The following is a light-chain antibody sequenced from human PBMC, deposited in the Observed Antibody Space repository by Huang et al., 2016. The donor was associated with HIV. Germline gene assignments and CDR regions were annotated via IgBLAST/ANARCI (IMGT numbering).Light chain of an antibody. CDR2: SAS. Sequence: DIQMTQSPSSVSASEGDTVTITCRASQDISIWLAWYQQKPREAPTLLIHSASILVSGVPSRCSGSGSGTNFSLTINGLRPDDFATYYCLQADISPRSFGQGTRL. CDR3: LQADISPRS. CDR1: QDISIW. J-gene: IGKJ5*01. V-gene: IGKV1-12*01.